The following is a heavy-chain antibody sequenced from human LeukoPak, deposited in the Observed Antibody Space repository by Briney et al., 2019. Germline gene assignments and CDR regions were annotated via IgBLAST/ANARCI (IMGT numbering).Heavy chain of an antibody. V-gene: IGHV3-30*01. J-gene: IGHJ4*02. CDR2: ISYDGSNK. CDR1: GFTFSSYA. Sequence: GGSLRLSCAASGFTFSSYAMHWVRQAPGRGLEWVAVISYDGSNKYYADSAKGRFTISRDNSKNTLYLQMNSLRAEDTAVYYCARDSRITGTTDTFDDRGQGTLVTVSS. D-gene: IGHD1-20*01. CDR3: ARDSRITGTTDTFDD.